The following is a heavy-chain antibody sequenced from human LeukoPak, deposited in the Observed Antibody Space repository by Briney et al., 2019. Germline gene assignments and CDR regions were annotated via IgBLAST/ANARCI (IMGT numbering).Heavy chain of an antibody. J-gene: IGHJ4*02. CDR1: GFTISSYW. CDR2: IKQDGSEE. CDR3: ARRYFDY. Sequence: GGSLRPSCVASGFTISSYWMHWVRQDPGKRLEWVANIKQDGSEEYYVDSVKGRFTISRDNAKNSLYLQMNSLRAEDTAVYYCARRYFDYWGQGILVTVSS. V-gene: IGHV3-7*03.